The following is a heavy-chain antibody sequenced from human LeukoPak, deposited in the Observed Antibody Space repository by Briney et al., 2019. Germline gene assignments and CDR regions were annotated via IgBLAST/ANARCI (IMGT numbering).Heavy chain of an antibody. J-gene: IGHJ5*02. CDR2: IYYSGST. D-gene: IGHD3-10*01. CDR1: GGSISSGGYY. Sequence: SQTLSLTCTVSGGSISSGGYYWSWIRQHPGKGLEWIGYIYYSGSTYYNPSLKSRATISVDMSKNQFSLKLSSVTAADTAVYYCARDPGGRNWSDPWGLGTLVTVSS. V-gene: IGHV4-31*03. CDR3: ARDPGGRNWSDP.